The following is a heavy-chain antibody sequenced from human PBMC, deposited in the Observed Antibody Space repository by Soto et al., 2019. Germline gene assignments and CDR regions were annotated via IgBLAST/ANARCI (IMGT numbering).Heavy chain of an antibody. D-gene: IGHD1-26*01. CDR3: AKARVRIVGANSFDY. V-gene: IGHV3-30*18. J-gene: IGHJ4*02. CDR1: GFTFSNYG. CDR2: ISGDGDKR. Sequence: GGSLRLSCVGSGFTFSNYGMHWVRQPPGKGLEWVALISGDGDKRYYADSVRGRLIISRDNSKDTLYLQMNSLGPDDTAVYFCAKARVRIVGANSFDYWGQGTPVTVSS.